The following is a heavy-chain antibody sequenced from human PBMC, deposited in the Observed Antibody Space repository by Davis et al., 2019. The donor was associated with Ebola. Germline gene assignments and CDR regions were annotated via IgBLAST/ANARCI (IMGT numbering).Heavy chain of an antibody. CDR1: GFTFSSYA. V-gene: IGHV3-23*01. D-gene: IGHD6-6*01. J-gene: IGHJ4*02. CDR2: ISGSGGST. CDR3: TAYSSSSVVFFDY. Sequence: PGGSLRLSCAAFGFTFSSYAMSWVRQAPGKGLEWVSVISGSGGSTYYADSVKGRFTISRDNSKNTLYLQMNSLRAEDTAVYYCTAYSSSSVVFFDYWGQGTLVTVSS.